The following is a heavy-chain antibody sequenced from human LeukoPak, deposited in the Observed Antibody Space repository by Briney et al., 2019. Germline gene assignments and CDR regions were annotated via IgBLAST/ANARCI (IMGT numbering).Heavy chain of an antibody. J-gene: IGHJ4*02. CDR3: ATALYSFDY. V-gene: IGHV3-7*01. CDR2: IKEHGSEK. Sequence: EWVANIKEHGSEKYYVDSLQRRFTISRDNPQNSLYLQMNSLSAEDTAVYYCATALYSFDYLGQGTLLTVSS.